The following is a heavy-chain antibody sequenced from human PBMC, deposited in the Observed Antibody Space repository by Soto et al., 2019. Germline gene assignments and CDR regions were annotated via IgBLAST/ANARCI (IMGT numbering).Heavy chain of an antibody. CDR1: GGSISSSNW. D-gene: IGHD3-3*01. CDR2: IYHSGST. V-gene: IGHV4-4*02. Sequence: SETLSLTCAVSGGSISSSNWWSWVRQPPGKGLEWIGEIYHSGSTNYNPSLKSRATISVDKSKNQFSLKLSSVTAADTAVYYCARTRFLEPYYYYGMDVWGQGTTVTVSS. CDR3: ARTRFLEPYYYYGMDV. J-gene: IGHJ6*02.